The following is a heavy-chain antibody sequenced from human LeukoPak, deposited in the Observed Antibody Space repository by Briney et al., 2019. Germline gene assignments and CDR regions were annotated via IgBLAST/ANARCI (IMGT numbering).Heavy chain of an antibody. CDR2: IRYDGSNK. V-gene: IGHV3-30*02. CDR3: ARCSGGSCYTNY. D-gene: IGHD2-15*01. J-gene: IGHJ4*02. CDR1: GFTFSSYG. Sequence: GGSLRLSCAASGFTFSSYGMHWVRQAPGKGLEWVALIRYDGSNKYYADSVKGRFTISRDNSKNTLYLQMNSLRAEDTAVYYCARCSGGSCYTNYWGQGTLVTVSS.